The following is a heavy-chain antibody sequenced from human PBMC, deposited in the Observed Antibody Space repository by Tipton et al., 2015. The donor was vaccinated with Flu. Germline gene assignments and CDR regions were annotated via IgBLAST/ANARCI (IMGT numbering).Heavy chain of an antibody. D-gene: IGHD3-10*01. CDR2: IGTDSGAK. J-gene: IGHJ6*02. CDR1: GYTFRSYA. V-gene: IGHV1-18*04. Sequence: QLVQSGAEVTKPGASVKVSCKASGYTFRSYAINWLRQAPGQGLEWMGWIGTDSGAKNYAGKLQGRVTMTTDTSTSTAYMELRSLRSDDTAVYYCARGSSYASGSHSYNLDVWGQGTTVTVSS. CDR3: ARGSSYASGSHSYNLDV.